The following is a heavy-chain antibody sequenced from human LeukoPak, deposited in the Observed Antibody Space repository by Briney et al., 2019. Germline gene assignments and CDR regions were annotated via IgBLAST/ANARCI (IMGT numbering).Heavy chain of an antibody. Sequence: GGSLRLSCAASGFTFSSYGMHWVRQAPGKGLEWVSYISSNGNTIYYADSVKGRFTISRDNAKNSLYLQMNSLRGEDTGVYYCARGWFDSWGQGTLVTVSS. CDR3: ARGWFDS. CDR1: GFTFSSYG. J-gene: IGHJ5*01. CDR2: ISSNGNTI. V-gene: IGHV3-48*04.